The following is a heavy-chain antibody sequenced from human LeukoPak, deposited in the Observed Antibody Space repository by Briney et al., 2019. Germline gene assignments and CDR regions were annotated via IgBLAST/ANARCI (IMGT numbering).Heavy chain of an antibody. CDR3: ASGYGYSYGYPYYYYYGMDV. V-gene: IGHV4-34*01. J-gene: IGHJ6*02. CDR2: INHSGST. D-gene: IGHD5-18*01. Sequence: SETLSLTCAVYGGSFSGYYWSWIRQPPGKGLEWIGEINHSGSTNYNPSLKSRVTISVDTSKNQFSLKLSSVTAADTAVYYCASGYGYSYGYPYYYYYGMDVWGQGTTVTVSS. CDR1: GGSFSGYY.